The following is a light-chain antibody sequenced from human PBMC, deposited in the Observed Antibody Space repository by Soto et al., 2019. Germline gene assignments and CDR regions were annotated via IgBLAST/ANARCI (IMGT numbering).Light chain of an antibody. CDR3: QQYNNWPLYT. J-gene: IGKJ2*01. V-gene: IGKV3-15*01. CDR2: GAS. CDR1: QSVSSN. Sequence: EIVMTQSPATLSVSPGERATLSYRASQSVSSNLAWYQQKPGQAPRLLIYGASTRATGIPARFSGSGSGTEFTLTISSLQSEDVAVYYCQQYNNWPLYTFGQGTKLEIK.